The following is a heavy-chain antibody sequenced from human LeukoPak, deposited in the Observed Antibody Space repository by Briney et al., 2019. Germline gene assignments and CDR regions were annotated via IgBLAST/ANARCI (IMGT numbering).Heavy chain of an antibody. CDR3: ARPSLVTPYYMDV. Sequence: PSQTLSLTCTVSGGSISSGGYYWSWIRQPPGKGLEWIGYIYHSGSTYYNPSLKSRVTISVDRSKNQFSLKLSSVTAADTAVYYCARPSLVTPYYMDVWGKGTTVTVSS. J-gene: IGHJ6*03. V-gene: IGHV4-30-2*01. CDR1: GGSISSGGYY. D-gene: IGHD4-23*01. CDR2: IYHSGST.